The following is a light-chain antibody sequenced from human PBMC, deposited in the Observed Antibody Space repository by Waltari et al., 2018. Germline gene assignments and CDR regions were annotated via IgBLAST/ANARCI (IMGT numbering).Light chain of an antibody. J-gene: IGKJ1*01. CDR2: GAS. CDR3: QQYDKWPRT. CDR1: QSVRSS. V-gene: IGKV3-15*01. Sequence: EIVMTQSPATLSVSPGERATLSCRASQSVRSSLAWYRQKPGQAPRRRIYGASTRGTDVPDRFSGSGSETEFTLTISSVQSEDFAVYYCQQYDKWPRTFGQGTKVEI.